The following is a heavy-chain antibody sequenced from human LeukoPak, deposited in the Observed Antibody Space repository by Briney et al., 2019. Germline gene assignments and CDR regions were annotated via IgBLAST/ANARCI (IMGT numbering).Heavy chain of an antibody. Sequence: ASVKVSCKASGYTFTNYDIHWVRQATGQGLEWMGWMNPFSGNTGYAQNFQGRITITRNTPISTAYMELSSLRSEDTAVYYCTRTQHLVLRSPLDPWGQGTLVTVSS. CDR3: TRTQHLVLRSPLDP. V-gene: IGHV1-8*03. D-gene: IGHD6-13*01. CDR1: GYTFTNYD. CDR2: MNPFSGNT. J-gene: IGHJ5*02.